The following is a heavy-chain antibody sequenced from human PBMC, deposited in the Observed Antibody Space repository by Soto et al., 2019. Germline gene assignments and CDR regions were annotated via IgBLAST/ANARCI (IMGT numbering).Heavy chain of an antibody. CDR1: CGSIISGGYS. Sequence: PSETLSLTCAFSCGSIISGGYSWSWIRQPPGKGLEWIGYIYHSGSTYYNPSLKSRVTISVDRSKNQFSLKLSSVTAADTAVYYCARAGGGYYYGSGNFDYWGQGTLVTVSS. D-gene: IGHD3-10*01. CDR3: ARAGGGYYYGSGNFDY. CDR2: IYHSGST. V-gene: IGHV4-30-2*01. J-gene: IGHJ4*02.